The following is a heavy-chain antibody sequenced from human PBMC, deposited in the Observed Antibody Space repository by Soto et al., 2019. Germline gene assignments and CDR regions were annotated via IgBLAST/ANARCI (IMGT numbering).Heavy chain of an antibody. CDR3: ARGITMVRGAPYYYYGMDV. CDR2: INHSGST. V-gene: IGHV4-34*01. Sequence: SETLSLTCAVYGGSFSGYYWIWIRQPPGKGLEWIGEINHSGSTNYNPSLKSRVTISVDTSKNQFSLKLSSVTAADTAVYYCARGITMVRGAPYYYYGMDVWGQGTTVTVSS. CDR1: GGSFSGYY. D-gene: IGHD3-10*01. J-gene: IGHJ6*02.